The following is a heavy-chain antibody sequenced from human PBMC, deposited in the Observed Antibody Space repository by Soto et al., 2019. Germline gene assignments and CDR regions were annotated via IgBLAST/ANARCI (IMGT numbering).Heavy chain of an antibody. CDR1: GGSFTGYS. D-gene: IGHD1-26*01. J-gene: IGHJ4*02. CDR3: ARGLISGSHYSGGWYYFDS. V-gene: IGHV4-34*01. CDR2: INHSGSA. Sequence: SETLSLTCAVHGGSFTGYSWTWIRQSPGKGLEWIGQINHSGSANYNPSLKSRVTISVHTSSSQFSLELSSVTAADTAVYYCARGLISGSHYSGGWYYFDSWGQGTQVTVSS.